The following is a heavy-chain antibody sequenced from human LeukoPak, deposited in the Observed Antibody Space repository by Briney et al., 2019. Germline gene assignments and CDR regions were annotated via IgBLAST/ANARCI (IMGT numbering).Heavy chain of an antibody. V-gene: IGHV3-7*01. J-gene: IGHJ4*02. Sequence: PGGSLRLSCAASGFTFSSYAMSWVRQAPGKGLEWVANIKQDGSEKYYVDSVKGRFTISRDNAKNSLYLQMNSLRAEDTAVYYCARDFVPPSYYYDSSGYYYWGQGTLVTVSS. D-gene: IGHD3-22*01. CDR1: GFTFSSYA. CDR3: ARDFVPPSYYYDSSGYYY. CDR2: IKQDGSEK.